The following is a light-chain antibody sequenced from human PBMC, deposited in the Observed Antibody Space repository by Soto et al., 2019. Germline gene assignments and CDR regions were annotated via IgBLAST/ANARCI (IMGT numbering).Light chain of an antibody. CDR1: QSVLYNSNNKNY. V-gene: IGKV4-1*01. J-gene: IGKJ4*01. CDR2: WAS. Sequence: DIVMTQSPDSLAVSLGERATINCKSSQSVLYNSNNKNYLAWYQQKPGQPPKLLIYWASTRESGVPDRFSGSGSGTDFTLTISSLQAEDVAVYYCQHYYSTPLTFGGGTKVDIK. CDR3: QHYYSTPLT.